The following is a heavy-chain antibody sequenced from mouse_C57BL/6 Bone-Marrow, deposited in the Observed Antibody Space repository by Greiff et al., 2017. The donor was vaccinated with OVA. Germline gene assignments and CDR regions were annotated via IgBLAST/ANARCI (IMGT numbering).Heavy chain of an antibody. J-gene: IGHJ4*01. V-gene: IGHV1-5*01. Sequence: VHVKQSGTVLARPGASVKMSCKTSGYTFTSYWMHWVKQRPGQGLEWIGAIYPANSDTSYNQKFKGKAKLTAVTSASTAYMELSSLTNEDSAVYYCTHDGYPYAMDYWGQGTSVTVSS. D-gene: IGHD2-3*01. CDR3: THDGYPYAMDY. CDR2: IYPANSDT. CDR1: GYTFTSYW.